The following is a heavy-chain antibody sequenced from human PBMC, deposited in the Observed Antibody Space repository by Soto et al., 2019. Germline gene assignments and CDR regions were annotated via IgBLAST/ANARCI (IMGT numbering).Heavy chain of an antibody. CDR1: GFTFSSYG. Sequence: QPGGSLRLSCAASGFTFSSYGMHWVRQAPGKGLEWVAVISYDGSNKYYADSVKGRFTISRDNSKNTLYLQMNSLRAEDTAVYYCAKDPGEILRGVRGVLAFDYWGQGALVTVS. CDR3: AKDPGEILRGVRGVLAFDY. D-gene: IGHD3-10*01. J-gene: IGHJ4*02. V-gene: IGHV3-30*18. CDR2: ISYDGSNK.